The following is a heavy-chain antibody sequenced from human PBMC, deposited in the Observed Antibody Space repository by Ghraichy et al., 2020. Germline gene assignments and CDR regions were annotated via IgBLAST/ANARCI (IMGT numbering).Heavy chain of an antibody. CDR2: ISNSGSTI. V-gene: IGHV3-48*01. CDR3: ASWEVTNNMEAFVPPYFDF. Sequence: GGSLRLSCAASGFTFGRYSANWVRQAPGKGLEWVSYISNSGSTIYYADSVKGRFTISRDNAQNSLYLQLNSLRAEDTAVYYCASWEVTNNMEAFVPPYFDFWGRGTLVTVSS. J-gene: IGHJ4*02. D-gene: IGHD1-26*01. CDR1: GFTFGRYS.